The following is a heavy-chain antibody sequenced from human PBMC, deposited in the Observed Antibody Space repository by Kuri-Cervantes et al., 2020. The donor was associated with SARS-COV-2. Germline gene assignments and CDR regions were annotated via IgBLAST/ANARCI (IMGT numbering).Heavy chain of an antibody. Sequence: ASVKVSCKASGYTFTSYYMHWVRQAPGQGLEWMGIINPSGGSTSYAQKFQGRVTMTRDTSTSTVYMELSSLRSEDTAVYYCARDRQSPSSGWYTLSGAYYYYGMDVWGQGTTVTVSS. D-gene: IGHD6-19*01. CDR3: ARDRQSPSSGWYTLSGAYYYYGMDV. J-gene: IGHJ6*02. CDR2: INPSGGST. CDR1: GYTFTSYY. V-gene: IGHV1-46*01.